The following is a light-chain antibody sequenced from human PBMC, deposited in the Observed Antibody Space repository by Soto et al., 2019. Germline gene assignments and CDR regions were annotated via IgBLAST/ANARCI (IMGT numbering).Light chain of an antibody. V-gene: IGKV2-28*01. CDR2: LGS. Sequence: DIVMTQSPLSLPVTPGEPASISCRSSQSLLHSNGYNYLDWYLQKPGQSPQLLIYLGSNLASGVPDRFSGSGSGTDFTLKISRVEAEDVGVYYCMQALQTPLTFGGGTKGEIK. J-gene: IGKJ4*01. CDR3: MQALQTPLT. CDR1: QSLLHSNGYNY.